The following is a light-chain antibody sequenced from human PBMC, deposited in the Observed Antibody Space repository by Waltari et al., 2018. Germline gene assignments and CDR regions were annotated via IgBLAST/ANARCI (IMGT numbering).Light chain of an antibody. Sequence: QAVLTQPPSVSAAPGQRVTISCSGTSSNIENNFVSWYQQVPGTAPQLHIYNNDKRPAGIPDRVSGSKSGSSATLDITGLQTGDEAVYYCETWDSSLTVLFGGGTKLTVL. CDR3: ETWDSSLTVL. CDR2: NND. V-gene: IGLV1-51*01. J-gene: IGLJ2*01. CDR1: SSNIENNF.